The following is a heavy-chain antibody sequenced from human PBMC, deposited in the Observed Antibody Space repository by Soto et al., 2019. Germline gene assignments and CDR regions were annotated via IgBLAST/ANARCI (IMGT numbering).Heavy chain of an antibody. CDR2: IYYTGST. Sequence: SEILSLTCTVSGGSITSYYWSWIRQSPGKGLEWIGQIYYTGSTNYNPSLKSRVTISVDRSKNQFSLRLSSVTAADTAVHYAMAKTTLYNWFDPWGQGTLVTVSS. CDR3: MAKTTLYNWFDP. CDR1: GGSITSYY. V-gene: IGHV4-59*08. D-gene: IGHD1-7*01. J-gene: IGHJ5*02.